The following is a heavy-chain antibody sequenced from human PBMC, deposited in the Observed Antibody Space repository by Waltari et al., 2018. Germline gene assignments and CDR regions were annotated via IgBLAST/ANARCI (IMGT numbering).Heavy chain of an antibody. J-gene: IGHJ3*02. CDR2: INHSGST. Sequence: QVQLQQWGAGLLKPSETLSLTCAVYGGSFSGYYWSWIRQPPGKGLDGIGEINHSGSTNYNPSLKSRVTIAVDTSKNHFSLKLSSVTAADTAVYYCASEYCSGGSCYGACDIWGQGTMVTVSS. V-gene: IGHV4-34*01. D-gene: IGHD2-15*01. CDR3: ASEYCSGGSCYGACDI. CDR1: GGSFSGYY.